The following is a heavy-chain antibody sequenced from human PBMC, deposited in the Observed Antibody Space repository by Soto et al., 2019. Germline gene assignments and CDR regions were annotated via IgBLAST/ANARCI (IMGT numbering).Heavy chain of an antibody. V-gene: IGHV1-24*01. CDR3: ATYPFVDTAMINPRPYYFDY. CDR2: FDPEDGET. D-gene: IGHD5-18*01. CDR1: GYRLTDLG. Sequence: QVELVQSGAEVKKPGASVKVSCKVFGYRLTDLGIHWVRQAPGKGLEWMGGFDPEDGETIYAQKFQGRVTMTEDTSTDTAYMELSSLRSEDTAVYYCATYPFVDTAMINPRPYYFDYWGQGTLVTVSS. J-gene: IGHJ4*02.